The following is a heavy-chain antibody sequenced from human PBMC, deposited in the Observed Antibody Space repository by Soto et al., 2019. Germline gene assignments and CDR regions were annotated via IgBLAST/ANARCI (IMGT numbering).Heavy chain of an antibody. J-gene: IGHJ6*02. V-gene: IGHV3-30-3*01. D-gene: IGHD3-10*01. CDR3: ARGGHTVRGVIITSHHYYYGMDV. CDR1: GFTFSSYA. Sequence: PGGSLRLSCAASGFTFSSYAMHWVRQAPGKGLEWVAVISYDGSNKYYADSVKGRFTISRDNSKNTLYLQMNSLRAEDTAVYYCARGGHTVRGVIITSHHYYYGMDVWGQGTTVTVSS. CDR2: ISYDGSNK.